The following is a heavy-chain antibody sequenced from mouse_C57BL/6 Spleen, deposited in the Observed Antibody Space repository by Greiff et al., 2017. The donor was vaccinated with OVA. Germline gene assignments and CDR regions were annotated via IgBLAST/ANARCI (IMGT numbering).Heavy chain of an antibody. J-gene: IGHJ3*01. V-gene: IGHV1-63*01. CDR3: AREDPWFAY. CDR2: IYPGGGYT. CDR1: GYTFTNYW. Sequence: QVHVKQSGAELVRPGTSVKMSCKASGYTFTNYWIGWAKQRPGHGLEWIGDIYPGGGYTNYNEKFKGKATLTADKSSSTAYMQFSSLTSEDSAIYYCAREDPWFAYWGQGTLVTVSA.